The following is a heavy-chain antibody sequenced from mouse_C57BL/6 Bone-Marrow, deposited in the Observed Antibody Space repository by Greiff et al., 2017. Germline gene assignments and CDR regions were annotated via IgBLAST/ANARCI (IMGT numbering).Heavy chain of an antibody. CDR3: GRSYYGYDESGFAY. CDR2: IHPNSGST. Sequence: QVQLQQPGAELVKPGASVKLSCKASGYTFTSYWMHWVKQRPGQGLEWIGMIHPNSGSTNYNEKFKSKATLTVDKSSSTAYLQLSSLTSEDSAVYYGGRSYYGYDESGFAYWGQGTLVTVSA. J-gene: IGHJ3*01. D-gene: IGHD2-9*01. CDR1: GYTFTSYW. V-gene: IGHV1-64*01.